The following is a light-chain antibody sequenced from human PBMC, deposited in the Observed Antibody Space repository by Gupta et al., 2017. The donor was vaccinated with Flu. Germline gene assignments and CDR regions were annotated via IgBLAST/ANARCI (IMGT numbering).Light chain of an antibody. J-gene: IGLJ1*01. CDR2: EVS. CDR3: SSYTSSSTRV. CDR1: SSDVGGYNY. Sequence: QSALTQPASVSGSPGHSITISCTGTSSDVGGYNYVSWYQQHPGKAPKRMIYEVSNRPSGVSNRFSGSKSGNTASLTISGLQAEDEADYYCSSYTSSSTRVFGTGTKVTVL. V-gene: IGLV2-14*01.